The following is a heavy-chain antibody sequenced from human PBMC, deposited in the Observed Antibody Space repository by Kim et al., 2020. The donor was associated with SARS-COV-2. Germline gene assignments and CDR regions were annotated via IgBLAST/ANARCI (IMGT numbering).Heavy chain of an antibody. D-gene: IGHD3-3*01. V-gene: IGHV3-7*01. Sequence: GGSLRLSCAASGFTFSSYWMSWVRQAPGKGLEWVANIKQDGSEKYYVDSVKRRFTISRDNAKNSLYLQMNSLRAEDTAVYYCARQASITIFGVVISTYFDYWGQGTLVTVSS. CDR1: GFTFSSYW. J-gene: IGHJ4*02. CDR2: IKQDGSEK. CDR3: ARQASITIFGVVISTYFDY.